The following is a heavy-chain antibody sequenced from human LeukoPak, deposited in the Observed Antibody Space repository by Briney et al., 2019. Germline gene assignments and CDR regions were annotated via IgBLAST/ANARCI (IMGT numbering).Heavy chain of an antibody. D-gene: IGHD6-13*01. CDR1: GFTFSNGW. CDR2: IKSKRDGGTT. Sequence: GGSLRLSCVVSGFTFSNGWMSWVCQTPGKGLEWVGRIKSKRDGGTTEYAAPVKGRFTISRDDSKNTLYLQMNSLKTEDTAVYYCTSRVIAPSGLDSWGQGTLVTVSS. V-gene: IGHV3-15*01. J-gene: IGHJ4*02. CDR3: TSRVIAPSGLDS.